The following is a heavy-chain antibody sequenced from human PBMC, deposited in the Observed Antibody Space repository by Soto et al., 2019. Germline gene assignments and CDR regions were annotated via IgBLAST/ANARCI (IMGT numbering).Heavy chain of an antibody. J-gene: IGHJ6*02. V-gene: IGHV4-39*01. D-gene: IGHD3-10*01. CDR3: ASRDGDYYGSGSYSHYYGMDV. Sequence: PSETLSLTCTVSGGSISSYYWGWIRQPPGKGLEWIGSIYYSGSTYYNPSLKSRVTISVDTSRNQFSLKPSSVTAADTAVYYCASRDGDYYGSGSYSHYYGMDVWGQGTTVTVSS. CDR1: GGSISSYY. CDR2: IYYSGST.